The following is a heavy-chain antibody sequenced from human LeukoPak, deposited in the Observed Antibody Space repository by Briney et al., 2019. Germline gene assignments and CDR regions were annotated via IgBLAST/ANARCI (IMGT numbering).Heavy chain of an antibody. J-gene: IGHJ5*01. V-gene: IGHV3-74*01. CDR3: VRDVPHNWFDS. CDR2: VETDGSSA. CDR1: GFTFTSYW. Sequence: PGGSLRLSCAASGFTFTSYWMHWVRQAPGKGLVWVSLVETDGSSATYADSVRGRFTISIDNAKDTVYLQMNSLRVEDTAVYYCVRDVPHNWFDSWGQGTLVTVSS.